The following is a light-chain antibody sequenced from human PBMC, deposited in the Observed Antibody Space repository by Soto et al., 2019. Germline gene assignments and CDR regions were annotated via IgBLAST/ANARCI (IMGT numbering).Light chain of an antibody. CDR3: QQANSFPRT. J-gene: IGKJ1*01. CDR1: QGISSW. Sequence: DIQMTQSPSSVSASVGDRVTITCRASQGISSWLAWYQHKPWKAPKLLIYASSILQSGVPSRFSGSGSGTDFTLTISSLQPADFATYYCQQANSFPRTCGQGTKVESK. CDR2: ASS. V-gene: IGKV1-12*01.